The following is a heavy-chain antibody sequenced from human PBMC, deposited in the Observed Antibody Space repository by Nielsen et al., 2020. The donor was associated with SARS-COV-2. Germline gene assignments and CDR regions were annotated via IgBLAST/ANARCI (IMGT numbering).Heavy chain of an antibody. J-gene: IGHJ4*02. CDR1: GFTFSNAW. CDR3: TTDPAPRGFSY. D-gene: IGHD3-10*01. V-gene: IGHV3-15*01. Sequence: GESLKISCVVSGFTFSNAWMSWVRQAPGKGLELVGRIKSRPDGGTTDFAAPVKDRFTISRDDSKNTLYLQMNSLKTEDTAFYYCTTDPAPRGFSYWGQGTLVTVSS. CDR2: IKSRPDGGTT.